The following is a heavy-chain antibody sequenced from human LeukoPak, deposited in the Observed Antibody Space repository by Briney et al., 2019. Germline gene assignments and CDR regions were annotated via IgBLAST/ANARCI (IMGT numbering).Heavy chain of an antibody. Sequence: GGSLRLSCAASTFTVSSNYMGWVRQAPGKGLEWVSLIYSDGNTYYSDSVKGRFTISKDNSKNTLYLQMNSLRSEDTAVYYCARCPWQRDGQGAYYFDYWGQGTLVTVSP. CDR2: IYSDGNT. V-gene: IGHV3-53*05. J-gene: IGHJ4*02. CDR3: ARCPWQRDGQGAYYFDY. CDR1: TFTVSSNY. D-gene: IGHD5-12*01.